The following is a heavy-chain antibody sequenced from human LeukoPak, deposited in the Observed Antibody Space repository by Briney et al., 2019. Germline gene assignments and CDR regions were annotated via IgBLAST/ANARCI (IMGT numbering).Heavy chain of an antibody. CDR2: ISGSGGST. D-gene: IGHD3-10*01. V-gene: IGHV3-23*01. J-gene: IGHJ4*02. CDR1: GFTFSSYA. CDR3: ARDLNSITMVRGVIITPYVFDY. Sequence: PGGSLRLSCAASGFTFSSYAMSWVRQAPGKGLEWVSAISGSGGSTYYADSVKGRFTISRDNSKNTLYLQMNSLRAEDTAVYYCARDLNSITMVRGVIITPYVFDYWDQGTLVTISS.